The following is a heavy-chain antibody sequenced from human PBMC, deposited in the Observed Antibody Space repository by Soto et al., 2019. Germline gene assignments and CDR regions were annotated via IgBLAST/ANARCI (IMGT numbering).Heavy chain of an antibody. Sequence: PGGSLRLSCAASGFTFSDHYMSWIRQAPGKGLEWIGYSSNSGSFTRYADSVKGRFSISRDNANNSLYLQINSLRGDDTAIYYCVRSCDNYNLLYYWGQGPPVTVSS. D-gene: IGHD1-1*01. V-gene: IGHV3-11*06. J-gene: IGHJ4*02. CDR3: VRSCDNYNLLYY. CDR2: SSNSGSFT. CDR1: GFTFSDHY.